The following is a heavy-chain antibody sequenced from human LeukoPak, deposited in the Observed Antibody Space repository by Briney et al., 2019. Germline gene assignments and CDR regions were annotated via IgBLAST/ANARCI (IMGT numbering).Heavy chain of an antibody. CDR3: ARGRGYGDYGGWFDP. CDR1: GYTSTSYA. Sequence: ASVKVSCKASGYTSTSYALHWVRQAPGQRLEWMGWINAGNGNTKYSQKFQGRVTITRDTSASTAYMELSSLRSEDTAVYYCARGRGYGDYGGWFDPWGQGTLVTVSS. D-gene: IGHD4-17*01. CDR2: INAGNGNT. J-gene: IGHJ5*02. V-gene: IGHV1-3*01.